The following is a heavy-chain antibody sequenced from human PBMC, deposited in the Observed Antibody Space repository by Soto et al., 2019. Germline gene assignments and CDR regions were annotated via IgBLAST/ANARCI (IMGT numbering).Heavy chain of an antibody. CDR1: GGSISSGGYF. CDR3: ARDVEWGSGGMDV. CDR2: IYYSGST. V-gene: IGHV4-31*03. Sequence: QVQLQESGPGLVKPSQTLSLTCTVSGGSISSGGYFWSWIRQHPGKGLEWIGYIYYSGSTYYNPSLKIRVTISVDTSQNQVSRKLSSVTAADTAVYYCARDVEWGSGGMDVWGQGTTVTVSS. D-gene: IGHD1-26*01. J-gene: IGHJ6*02.